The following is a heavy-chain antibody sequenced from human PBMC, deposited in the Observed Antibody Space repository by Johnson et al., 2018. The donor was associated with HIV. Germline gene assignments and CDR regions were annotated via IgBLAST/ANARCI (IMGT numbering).Heavy chain of an antibody. D-gene: IGHD6-19*01. CDR2: IYSGGST. CDR3: AKDRGSGWYWDAFDI. CDR1: GFTVSSNY. V-gene: IGHV3-66*03. J-gene: IGHJ3*02. Sequence: VQLMESGGGLIQPGGSLRLSCAASGFTVSSNYMSWVRQAPGKGLEWVSVIYSGGSTYYADSVKGRFTISRDNSKNTLYLQMNSLRAEDTAVYYCAKDRGSGWYWDAFDIWGQGTMVTVSS.